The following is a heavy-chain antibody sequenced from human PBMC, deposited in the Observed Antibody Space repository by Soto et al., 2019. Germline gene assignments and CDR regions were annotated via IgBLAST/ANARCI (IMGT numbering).Heavy chain of an antibody. CDR2: IYPDDSDT. D-gene: IGHD3-9*01. Sequence: SQRNSCNASGYNSTKYGGGRVRQMHGKGLEWMGIIYPDDSDTRYSPSFQGHVTISADKSISTAYLQWSSLKASDSATYYCARRDMLTGYVYFDYWGQGTQVTVSS. V-gene: IGHV5-51*01. CDR1: GYNSTKYG. J-gene: IGHJ4*02. CDR3: ARRDMLTGYVYFDY.